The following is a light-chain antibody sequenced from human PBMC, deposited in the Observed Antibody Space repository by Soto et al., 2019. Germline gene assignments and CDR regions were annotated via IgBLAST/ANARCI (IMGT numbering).Light chain of an antibody. Sequence: EIVMTQSPATLSVSPGERATLSCRASQTINSRLVWYQQKPGQAPRLLIYGPSTRATGIPARFSGSGSGTEFTLTISGLGSEDSAVYYCQQYNDWPLTVGQGTRLEIK. CDR1: QTINSR. J-gene: IGKJ5*01. CDR3: QQYNDWPLT. V-gene: IGKV3-15*01. CDR2: GPS.